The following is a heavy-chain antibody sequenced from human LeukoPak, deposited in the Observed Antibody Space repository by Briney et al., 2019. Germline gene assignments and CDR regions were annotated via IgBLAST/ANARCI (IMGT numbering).Heavy chain of an antibody. CDR1: GYTFTGYY. Sequence: GASVKVSCKASGYTFTGYYMHWVRQAPGQGLEWMGWINPNSGGTNYAQKFQGRVTITRNTSISTAYMELSSLRSEDTAVYYCARDLGGSGSYYEYNWFDPWGQGTLVTVSS. J-gene: IGHJ5*02. CDR2: INPNSGGT. CDR3: ARDLGGSGSYYEYNWFDP. D-gene: IGHD3-10*01. V-gene: IGHV1-2*02.